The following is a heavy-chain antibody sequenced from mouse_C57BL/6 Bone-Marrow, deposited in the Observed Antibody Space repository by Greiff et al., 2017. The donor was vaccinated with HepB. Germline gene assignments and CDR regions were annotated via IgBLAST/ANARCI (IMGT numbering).Heavy chain of an antibody. V-gene: IGHV1-59*01. D-gene: IGHD1-1*01. CDR2: IDPSDSYT. J-gene: IGHJ4*01. CDR3: ARRATVVATRAMDY. CDR1: GYTFTSYW. Sequence: QVHVKQPGAELVRPGTSVKLSCKASGYTFTSYWMHWVKQRPGQGLEWIGVIDPSDSYTNYNQKFKGKATLTVDTSSSTAYMQLSSLTSEDSAVYYCARRATVVATRAMDYWGQGTSVTVSS.